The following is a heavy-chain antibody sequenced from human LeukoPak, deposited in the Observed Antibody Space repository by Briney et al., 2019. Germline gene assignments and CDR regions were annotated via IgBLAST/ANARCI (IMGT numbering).Heavy chain of an antibody. Sequence: GGSLRLSCAASGFTFSSYAMSWVRQAPGKGLEWVANMKQDGSEKYYVDSVKGRFTISRDNAKNSLYLQMNSLRAEDTAVYYCARDGYDSSGYYYVTYYYYYYGMDVWGQGTTVTVSS. J-gene: IGHJ6*02. V-gene: IGHV3-7*01. D-gene: IGHD3-22*01. CDR1: GFTFSSYA. CDR3: ARDGYDSSGYYYVTYYYYYYGMDV. CDR2: MKQDGSEK.